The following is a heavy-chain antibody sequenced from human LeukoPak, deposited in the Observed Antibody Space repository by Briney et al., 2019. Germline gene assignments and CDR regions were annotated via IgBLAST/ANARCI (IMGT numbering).Heavy chain of an antibody. CDR2: INPNSGDT. V-gene: IGHV1-2*06. Sequence: LGASVKVSCKASGYTFTGYYMHWVRQAPGQGLEWMGRINPNSGDTNYAQKFQGRVTMTRDTSISTAYMELSRLRSDDTAVYYCARERVPPTYYDFWSGYYNYYYGMDVWGQGTTVTVSS. CDR3: ARERVPPTYYDFWSGYYNYYYGMDV. J-gene: IGHJ6*02. D-gene: IGHD3-3*01. CDR1: GYTFTGYY.